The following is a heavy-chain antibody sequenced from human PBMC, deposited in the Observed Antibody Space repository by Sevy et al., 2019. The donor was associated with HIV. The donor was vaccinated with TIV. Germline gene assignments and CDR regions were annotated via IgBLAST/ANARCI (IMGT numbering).Heavy chain of an antibody. CDR1: GFTLSSYV. J-gene: IGHJ4*02. CDR3: AGRRVGDFWSGSVRGPWAGGPLFDY. Sequence: GSLRLSCAASGFTLSSYVMSWVRHSPGKGLEWVSTISHTSESSNYADSVKGRFTISRDNSKNTLYLQMNSLGVEDTAVYYCAGRRVGDFWSGSVRGPWAGGPLFDYWGQGTLVTVSS. D-gene: IGHD3-3*01. CDR2: ISHTSESS. V-gene: IGHV3-23*01.